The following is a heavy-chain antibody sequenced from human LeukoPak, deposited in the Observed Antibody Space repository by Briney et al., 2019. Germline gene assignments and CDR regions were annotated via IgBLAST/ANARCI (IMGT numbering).Heavy chain of an antibody. CDR1: GFTFSAYN. Sequence: GGSLRLSCAASGFTFSAYNMNWARQVPGKGLEWVSFISSSGGTVHYADSVRGRFTISRDNARNSLYLQMDSLRVEDTALYYCTRRRGDGYVADWGQGILVTVSS. CDR2: ISSSGGTV. CDR3: TRRRGDGYVAD. V-gene: IGHV3-48*01. D-gene: IGHD5-24*01. J-gene: IGHJ4*02.